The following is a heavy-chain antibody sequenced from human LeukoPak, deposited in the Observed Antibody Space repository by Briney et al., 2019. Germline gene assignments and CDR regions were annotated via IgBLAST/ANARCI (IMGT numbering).Heavy chain of an antibody. J-gene: IGHJ4*02. CDR3: AKDWSSGWYEPPKCFDY. CDR2: ISGSGGGT. CDR1: GFTFSSYA. V-gene: IGHV3-23*01. Sequence: GGSLRLSCAASGFTFSSYAMSWVRQAPGKGLEWVSAISGSGGGTYYADSVKGRFTISRDNSKNTLYLQVNSLRAEDTAVYYCAKDWSSGWYEPPKCFDYWGQGTLVTVSS. D-gene: IGHD6-19*01.